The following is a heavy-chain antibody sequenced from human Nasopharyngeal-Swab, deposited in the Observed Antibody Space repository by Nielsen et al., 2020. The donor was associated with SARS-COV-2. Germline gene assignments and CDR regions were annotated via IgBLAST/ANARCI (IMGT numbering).Heavy chain of an antibody. V-gene: IGHV3-21*06. CDR3: ARGGWGEI. Sequence: GESLKLSCAASGFTFSSYGMNLVRQAPGKGLEWVSSISTGGSVMYSADPARGRFPISRDNDKNSLYLERNSLSVEDTGVYYCARGGWGEIWGQGTMVTVS. CDR2: ISTGGSVM. CDR1: GFTFSSYG. D-gene: IGHD3-10*01. J-gene: IGHJ3*02.